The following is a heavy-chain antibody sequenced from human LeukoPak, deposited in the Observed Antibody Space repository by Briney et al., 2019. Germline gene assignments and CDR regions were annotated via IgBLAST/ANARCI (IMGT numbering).Heavy chain of an antibody. V-gene: IGHV5-51*01. CDR3: ARHYYGSGSSGQNDY. CDR2: IYPDDSDT. D-gene: IGHD3-10*01. CDR1: GYRFTKSW. Sequence: GESLRISCKGSGYRFTKSWIGWVRQMPGKGLEWLGIIYPDDSDTRYSPSFQGQVTISADKSISTAYLQWSSLKASDTAMYYCARHYYGSGSSGQNDYWGQGTLVTVSS. J-gene: IGHJ4*02.